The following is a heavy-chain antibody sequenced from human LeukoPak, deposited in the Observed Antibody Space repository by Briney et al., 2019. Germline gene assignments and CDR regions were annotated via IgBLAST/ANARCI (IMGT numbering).Heavy chain of an antibody. CDR2: IYESGTT. V-gene: IGHV4-4*02. Sequence: SETLSLTCAVSGDSISSTNKWWTWVRQSPEKGLEWIGEIYESGTTNYNPSLKSRITISRGKSNNQFSLKVNSVTAADTAIYYCARTIGSGGYVDHWGQGTLVTVSS. D-gene: IGHD3-10*01. CDR1: GDSISSTNKW. J-gene: IGHJ4*02. CDR3: ARTIGSGGYVDH.